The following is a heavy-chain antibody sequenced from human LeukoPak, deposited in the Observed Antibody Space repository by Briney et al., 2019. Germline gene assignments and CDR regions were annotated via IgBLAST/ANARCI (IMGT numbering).Heavy chain of an antibody. CDR2: IYYSGST. D-gene: IGHD3-10*01. CDR1: GGSISSYY. CDR3: ARDVMVRGVPSAKDY. J-gene: IGHJ4*02. Sequence: SETLSLTCTVSGGSISSYYWSWIRQPPGKGLEWIGYIYYSGSTNYNPSLKSRVTISVDTSKNQFSLKLSSVTAADTAVYYCARDVMVRGVPSAKDYWGQGTLVTVSS. V-gene: IGHV4-59*01.